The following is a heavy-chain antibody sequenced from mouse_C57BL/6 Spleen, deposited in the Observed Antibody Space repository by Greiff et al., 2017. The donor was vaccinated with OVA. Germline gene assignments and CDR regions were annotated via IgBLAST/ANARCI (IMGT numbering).Heavy chain of an antibody. CDR2: ISDGGSYT. Sequence: GQGVESGGGLVKPGGSLKLSCAASGFTFSSYAMSWVRQTPEKRLEWVATISDGGSYTYYPDNVKGRFTISRDNAKNNLYLQMSHLKSEDTAMYYCARDGDYFGYWGQGTTLTVSS. CDR3: ARDGDYFGY. CDR1: GFTFSSYA. V-gene: IGHV5-4*01. J-gene: IGHJ2*01.